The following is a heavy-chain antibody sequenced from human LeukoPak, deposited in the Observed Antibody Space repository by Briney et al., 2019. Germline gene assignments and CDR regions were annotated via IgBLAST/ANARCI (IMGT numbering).Heavy chain of an antibody. CDR1: GYTFTGYY. CDR3: ARGEELGGRFDP. Sequence: ASVKVSCKASGYTFTGYYMHWVRQAPGQGLEWMGWINPNTGDTHYAQKFQGRVTMTRDTSISTAYMELSRLRSDDTAVYYCARGEELGGRFDPWGQGTLVTVSS. J-gene: IGHJ5*02. CDR2: INPNTGDT. V-gene: IGHV1-2*02. D-gene: IGHD1-26*01.